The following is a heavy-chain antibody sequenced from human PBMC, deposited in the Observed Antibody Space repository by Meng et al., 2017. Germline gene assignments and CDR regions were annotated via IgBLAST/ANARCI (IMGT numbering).Heavy chain of an antibody. V-gene: IGHV3-15*01. D-gene: IGHD3-10*01. Sequence: GESLKISCAASGFTFSNAWMSWVRQAPGKGLEWVGRIKSKTDGGTTDYAAPVKGRFTISRDDSKNTLYLQMNSLKTEDTAVYYCTVRGYYYGSGSYYNAGYWGQG. CDR1: GFTFSNAW. CDR2: IKSKTDGGTT. J-gene: IGHJ4*01. CDR3: TVRGYYYGSGSYYNAGY.